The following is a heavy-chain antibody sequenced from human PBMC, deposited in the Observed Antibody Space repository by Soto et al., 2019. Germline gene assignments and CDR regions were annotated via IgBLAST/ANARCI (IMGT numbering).Heavy chain of an antibody. V-gene: IGHV3-7*01. CDR2: IKQDGSEK. CDR1: GFTFSNHW. J-gene: IGHJ6*03. D-gene: IGHD2-2*01. Sequence: EVQVVESGGGLVQPGGSLRLSCAASGFTFSNHWMTWVRHAPGKGLEWVANIKQDGSEKYYVDSVKGRFTLSRDNAKKSLYLQMNSLRAEDTAVYYCARDSAYCRSTSCYLSYYYYMDVWGKGTTVTVSS. CDR3: ARDSAYCRSTSCYLSYYYYMDV.